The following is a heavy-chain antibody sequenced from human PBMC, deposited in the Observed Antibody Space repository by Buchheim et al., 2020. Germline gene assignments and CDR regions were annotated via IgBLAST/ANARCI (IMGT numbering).Heavy chain of an antibody. CDR2: IYYSGST. V-gene: IGHV4-31*03. D-gene: IGHD6-13*01. CDR1: GGSISSGGYY. J-gene: IGHJ6*02. Sequence: QVQLQESGPGLVKPSQTLSLTCTVSGGSISSGGYYWSWIRQHPGKGLEWIGFIYYSGSTYSNPSLKSRVTISVATSKNQFSLKLSSVTAADTAVYYCARDLRQQHREGYYYYGMDVWGQGTT. CDR3: ARDLRQQHREGYYYYGMDV.